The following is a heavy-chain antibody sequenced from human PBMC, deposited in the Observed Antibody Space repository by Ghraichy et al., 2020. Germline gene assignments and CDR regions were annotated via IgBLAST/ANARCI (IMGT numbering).Heavy chain of an antibody. Sequence: SETLSLTCTVSGGSISSSSYYWGWIRQPPGKGLEWIGSIYYSGSTYYNPSLKSRVTISVDTSKNQFSLKLSSVTAADTAVYYCATLIVLMVYAIIAWFDPWGQGTLVTVSS. CDR1: GGSISSSSYY. J-gene: IGHJ5*02. D-gene: IGHD2-8*01. CDR3: ATLIVLMVYAIIAWFDP. V-gene: IGHV4-39*01. CDR2: IYYSGST.